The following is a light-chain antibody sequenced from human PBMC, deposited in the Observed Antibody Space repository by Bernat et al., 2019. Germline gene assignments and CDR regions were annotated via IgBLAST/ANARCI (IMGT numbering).Light chain of an antibody. CDR2: EIS. Sequence: DIVLTQTPLLSPVTLGQPAPISCRSSQRLVQSNGNSYLSWLQQRPGQPPRLLIYEISNRFSGVPDRFSGSGAGTDFTLKISRVEAEDVGLYYCMQVTQFPYTFGQGTKLEIK. J-gene: IGKJ2*01. V-gene: IGKV2-24*01. CDR3: MQVTQFPYT. CDR1: QRLVQSNGNSY.